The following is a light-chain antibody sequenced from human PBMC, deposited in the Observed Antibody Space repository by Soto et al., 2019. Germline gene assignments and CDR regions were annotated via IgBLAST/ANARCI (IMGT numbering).Light chain of an antibody. CDR1: RNIDTS. CDR2: DVS. CDR3: QRYDYSRT. J-gene: IGKJ1*01. Sequence: DITLTQTPSTLSASVGDNVTITCRASRNIDTSLAWYQLKPGKAPKLLLFDVSRLENGVPSRFSGSGSGTEFTLIINSVHSDDFATYYCQRYDYSRTFGQGTKVDIK. V-gene: IGKV1-5*01.